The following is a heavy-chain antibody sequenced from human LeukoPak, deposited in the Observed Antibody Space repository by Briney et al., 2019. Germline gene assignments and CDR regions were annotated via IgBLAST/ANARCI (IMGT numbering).Heavy chain of an antibody. D-gene: IGHD1-26*01. V-gene: IGHV3-30*18. Sequence: TGGSLRLSCAASGFTFSSYGMHWVRQAPGKGLEWVAVISYDGSNKYYADSVKGRFTISRDNSKNTLYLQMNSLRAEDTAVYYCAKVHHAGATRDAFDIWGQGTMVTVSS. CDR2: ISYDGSNK. CDR1: GFTFSSYG. CDR3: AKVHHAGATRDAFDI. J-gene: IGHJ3*02.